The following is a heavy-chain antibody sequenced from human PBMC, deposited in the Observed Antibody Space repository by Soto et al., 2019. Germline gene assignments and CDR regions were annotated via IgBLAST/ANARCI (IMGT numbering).Heavy chain of an antibody. V-gene: IGHV3-7*01. CDR2: INRDGSHK. Sequence: GGSLRLSCAASGFTLRNSGMYWVRQAPGKGLEWVANINRDGSHKYYVDSVKGRFTISRDNAENSVFLQMNSLRAEDTAIYYCATKGDALNYWGQGTLVTVSS. CDR3: ATKGDALNY. D-gene: IGHD2-21*02. CDR1: GFTLRNSG. J-gene: IGHJ4*02.